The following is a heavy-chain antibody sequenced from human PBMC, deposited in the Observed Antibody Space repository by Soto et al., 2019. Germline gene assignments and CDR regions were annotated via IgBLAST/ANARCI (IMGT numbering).Heavy chain of an antibody. V-gene: IGHV1-18*01. J-gene: IGHJ4*02. D-gene: IGHD6-19*01. CDR1: GYILNNSG. CDR3: TRAEQCLVSCVDY. Sequence: QGHLVQSGGEVKKPGASVKVSCKAHGYILNNSGVSWVRQAPGQGLEWIAWISTYKHDTKYAQKFQGRVTLTTDTSTTTAYMELRSLTSDDAGVYFCTRAEQCLVSCVDYWGQGTLVTVSS. CDR2: ISTYKHDT.